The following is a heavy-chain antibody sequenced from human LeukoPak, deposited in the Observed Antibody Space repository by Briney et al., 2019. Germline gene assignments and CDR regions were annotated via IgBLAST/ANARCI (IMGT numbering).Heavy chain of an antibody. CDR2: IYYSGST. V-gene: IGHV4-39*01. CDR3: ARGWQLSDYFDY. Sequence: SETLSLTCTVSGGSISSSSYYWGWIRQPPGKGLEWIGTIYYSGSTYQNSSLKSRVTISKDTSKNQFSLKLSFVTAADMAVYFCARGWQLSDYFDYWGQGTLVTVSS. D-gene: IGHD4-23*01. J-gene: IGHJ4*02. CDR1: GGSISSSSYY.